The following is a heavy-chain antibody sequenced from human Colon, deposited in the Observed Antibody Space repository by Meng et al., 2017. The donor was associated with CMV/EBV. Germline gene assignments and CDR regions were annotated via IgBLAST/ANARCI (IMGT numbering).Heavy chain of an antibody. Sequence: GGSLRLSCAASGFTFTTYSMAWVRQAPGKGREWVSIVHSGDSRTQYADSVKGRFTISRDDSKSTVHLQMSSLRAEDTATYYCAKRRGYGNGMDVWGQGTTVTVSS. CDR1: GFTFTTYS. J-gene: IGHJ6*02. CDR2: VHSGDSRT. V-gene: IGHV3-23*03. D-gene: IGHD2-15*01. CDR3: AKRRGYGNGMDV.